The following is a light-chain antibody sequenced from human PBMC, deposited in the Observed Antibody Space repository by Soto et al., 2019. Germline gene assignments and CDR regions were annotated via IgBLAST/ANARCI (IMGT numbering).Light chain of an antibody. CDR2: EVT. CDR1: SSDAGAYNY. Sequence: QSVLAQPPSASGSPGQSVTISCTGTSSDAGAYNYVSWYQQHPGKAPKLMIYEVTKRPSGVPARFSGSKSGNTASLTVSGLQAEDEADYYCSSYAVTNIFVFGTGTKVTVL. CDR3: SSYAVTNIFV. J-gene: IGLJ1*01. V-gene: IGLV2-8*01.